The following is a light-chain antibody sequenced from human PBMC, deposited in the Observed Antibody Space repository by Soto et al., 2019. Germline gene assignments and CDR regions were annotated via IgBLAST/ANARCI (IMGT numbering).Light chain of an antibody. V-gene: IGLV2-14*03. CDR3: SSYTSTSTLWV. CDR2: DVS. CDR1: SSDVGGYNY. Sequence: QAVVTQPASVSASPGQSITISCTGTSSDVGGYNYVSWYQQHPGKAPKLMIYDVSSRPSGVSNRFSGSKSGNTASLTISGLQAADEADYYCSSYTSTSTLWVFGGGTKVTVL. J-gene: IGLJ3*02.